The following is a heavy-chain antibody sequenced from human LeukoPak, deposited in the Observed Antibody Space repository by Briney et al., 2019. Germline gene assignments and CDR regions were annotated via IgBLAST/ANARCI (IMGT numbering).Heavy chain of an antibody. CDR1: GFTFSNAW. CDR3: TTDGPYCSGGNCYSPYYYYYGMDV. V-gene: IGHV3-15*01. Sequence: GGSLTLSCAASGFTFSNAWMSWVRQAPGKGLEWVGRIKSKTDSGTTDYAAPVKGGFTISRDDSKNTLYLQMNSLKTEDTAVYYCTTDGPYCSGGNCYSPYYYYYGMDVWGKGTTVTVSS. D-gene: IGHD2-15*01. J-gene: IGHJ6*04. CDR2: IKSKTDSGTT.